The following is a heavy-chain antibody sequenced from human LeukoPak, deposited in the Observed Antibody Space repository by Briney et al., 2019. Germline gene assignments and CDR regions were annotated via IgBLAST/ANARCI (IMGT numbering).Heavy chain of an antibody. D-gene: IGHD3-9*01. V-gene: IGHV3-21*01. CDR1: GFTFSSYS. J-gene: IGHJ4*02. CDR3: ARVRDFDWLLLGYFDY. Sequence: PGGSLRLSCAASGFTFSSYSMNWVRQAPGKGLEWVSSISSSSSYIYYADSVKGRFTISRDNAKNSLYLQMNSLRAEDTAVYYCARVRDFDWLLLGYFDYWGQGTLATVSS. CDR2: ISSSSSYI.